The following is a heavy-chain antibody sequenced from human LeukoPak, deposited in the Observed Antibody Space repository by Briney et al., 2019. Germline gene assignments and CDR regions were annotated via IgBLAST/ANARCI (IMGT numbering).Heavy chain of an antibody. CDR3: AREGNYDFWSGQASRAPVDY. V-gene: IGHV4-61*02. D-gene: IGHD3-3*01. CDR2: IYTSGST. CDR1: GGSISSGSYY. Sequence: SETLSLTCTVSGGSISSGSYYWSSIPQPAGKGLEWIGRIYTSGSTNYNPSLKSRVTISVDTSKNQFSLKLSSVTAADTAVYYCAREGNYDFWSGQASRAPVDYWGQGTLVTVPS. J-gene: IGHJ4*02.